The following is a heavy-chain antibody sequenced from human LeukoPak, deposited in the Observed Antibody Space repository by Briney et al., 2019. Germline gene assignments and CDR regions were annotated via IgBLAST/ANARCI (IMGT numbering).Heavy chain of an antibody. Sequence: PGGSRGLSCAASGFTFSDYYMNWIRQAPGKGLEWVSYISSSSSYINYADSVKGRFTISRDNAKNSLYLQMNSLRAEDTAVYYCAASKGDYTFHHWGQGTLVTVSS. CDR2: ISSSSSYI. V-gene: IGHV3-11*03. D-gene: IGHD4-17*01. CDR1: GFTFSDYY. CDR3: AASKGDYTFHH. J-gene: IGHJ1*01.